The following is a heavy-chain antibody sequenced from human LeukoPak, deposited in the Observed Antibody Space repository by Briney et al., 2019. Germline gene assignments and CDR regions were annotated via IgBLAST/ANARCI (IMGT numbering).Heavy chain of an antibody. V-gene: IGHV4-31*03. D-gene: IGHD5-18*01. Sequence: SQTLSLTCTVSGGSISSGGYYWSWIRQHPGKGLEWIGYIYYSGSTYYNPSLKSRITISVDTSKNQFSLKLSSVTAADTAVYYCARVGRGQLWSDYWGQGTLVTVSS. CDR1: GGSISSGGYY. CDR3: ARVGRGQLWSDY. J-gene: IGHJ4*02. CDR2: IYYSGST.